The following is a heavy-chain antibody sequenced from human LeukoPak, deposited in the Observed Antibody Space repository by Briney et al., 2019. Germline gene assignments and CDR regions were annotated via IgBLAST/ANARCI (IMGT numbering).Heavy chain of an antibody. CDR2: ISAYNGNT. CDR1: GYTFTSYG. J-gene: IGHJ4*02. Sequence: ASVKVSCKASGYTFTSYGISWVRQAPGQGLEWMGWISAYNGNTNYAQKLQGRVTMTTDTSTRTAYMELRSLRSDDTAVYYCARENIYSGYDSYFDYWGQGTLVTVSS. CDR3: ARENIYSGYDSYFDY. V-gene: IGHV1-18*01. D-gene: IGHD5-12*01.